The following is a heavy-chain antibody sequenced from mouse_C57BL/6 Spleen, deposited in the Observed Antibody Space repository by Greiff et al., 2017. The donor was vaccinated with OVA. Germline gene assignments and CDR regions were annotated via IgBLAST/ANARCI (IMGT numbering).Heavy chain of an antibody. V-gene: IGHV1-82*01. D-gene: IGHD1-1*01. J-gene: IGHJ3*01. CDR2: IYPGDGDT. CDR1: GYAFSSSW. Sequence: VQLQQSGPELVKPGASVKISCKASGYAFSSSWMNWVKQRPGKGLEWIGRIYPGDGDTNYNGKFKGKATLTADKSSSTAYMQLSSLTSEDSAVYFCAITTVVPTGFAYWGQGTLVTVSA. CDR3: AITTVVPTGFAY.